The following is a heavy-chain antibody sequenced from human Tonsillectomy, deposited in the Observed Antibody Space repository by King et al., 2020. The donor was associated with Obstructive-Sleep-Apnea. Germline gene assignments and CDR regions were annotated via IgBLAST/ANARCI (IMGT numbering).Heavy chain of an antibody. Sequence: DVQLVESGGGLVQPGGSLRLSCAASGFIFRNYWMSWVRQAPGKGLEWVADIKKDGSDKYFVDSVKGRFTISRDNARNSLYLQLSSLRVEDTAVYYCARDQGVSGTNGWYFDLWGRGTLVTVSS. CDR2: IKKDGSDK. V-gene: IGHV3-7*03. CDR3: ARDQGVSGTNGWYFDL. J-gene: IGHJ2*01. CDR1: GFIFRNYW. D-gene: IGHD1-26*01.